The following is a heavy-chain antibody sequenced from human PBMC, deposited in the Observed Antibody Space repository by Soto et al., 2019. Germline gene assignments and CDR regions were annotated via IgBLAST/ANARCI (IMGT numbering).Heavy chain of an antibody. CDR1: GSSISDLQ. CDR2: IYYSGST. Sequence: TLSLTCTVPGSSISDLQWSWLRQPPGKGLEWIGYIYYSGSTNYNPAIKTRVTISVDTSXXXXSXXXRXMXXADXAAYYCAIVGRSAARTCDYVGRGTMGNV. V-gene: IGHV4-59*11. CDR3: AIVGRSAARTCDY. J-gene: IGHJ4*01. D-gene: IGHD6-13*01.